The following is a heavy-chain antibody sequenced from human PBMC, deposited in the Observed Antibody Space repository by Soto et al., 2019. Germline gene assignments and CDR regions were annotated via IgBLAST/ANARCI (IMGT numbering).Heavy chain of an antibody. V-gene: IGHV4-59*08. CDR3: ARRYGSSFDY. D-gene: IGHD6-13*01. J-gene: IGHJ4*02. Sequence: SETLSLTCTVSGGSISSYYWSWILQPPWKGLEWIGYIYYSGSTNYNPSLKSRVTISVDTSKNQFSLKLSSVTAADTAVYYCARRYGSSFDYWGQGTLVTVSS. CDR1: GGSISSYY. CDR2: IYYSGST.